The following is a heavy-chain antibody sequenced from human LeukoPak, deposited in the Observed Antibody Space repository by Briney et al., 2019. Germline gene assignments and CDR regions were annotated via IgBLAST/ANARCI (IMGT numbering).Heavy chain of an antibody. Sequence: GSSVKVSCKASGGTFSSYDINWVRQATGQGLEWMGWMNPNSGNTGYAQKFQGRVTMTRNTSISTAYMELSSLRSEDTAVYYCARGHSGSEFDPWGQGTLVTVSS. CDR1: GGTFSSYD. CDR3: ARGHSGSEFDP. V-gene: IGHV1-8*02. D-gene: IGHD3-22*01. J-gene: IGHJ5*02. CDR2: MNPNSGNT.